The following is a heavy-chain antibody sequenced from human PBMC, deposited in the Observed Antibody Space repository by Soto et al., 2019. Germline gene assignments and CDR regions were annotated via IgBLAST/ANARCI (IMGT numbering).Heavy chain of an antibody. CDR1: GYTFTGHY. Sequence: GASVKVSCKASGYTFTGHYIHWVRQAPEQGPEWMGEIGPESGATRYAQKFQGRVTMTRDMSITTVYMELNNLSPDDTAVYYCGRGRSGQIVVFYWGQGTPVTV. CDR2: IGPESGAT. CDR3: GRGRSGQIVVFY. D-gene: IGHD1-26*01. V-gene: IGHV1-2*02. J-gene: IGHJ4*02.